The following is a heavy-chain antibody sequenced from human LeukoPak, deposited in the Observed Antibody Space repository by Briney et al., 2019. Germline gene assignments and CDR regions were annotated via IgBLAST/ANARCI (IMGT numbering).Heavy chain of an antibody. V-gene: IGHV3-49*04. D-gene: IGHD3-16*01. Sequence: PGGSLILSCKAPGFTFADRAMSWVRQAPGKGLEWVGFIRSTAYGGETEYAASVKGRFIISRDGSKSIAYLQMNSLNSDDTAVYYCSRARLGGYYYMDVWGKGTTVTVSS. CDR1: GFTFADRA. J-gene: IGHJ6*03. CDR3: SRARLGGYYYMDV. CDR2: IRSTAYGGET.